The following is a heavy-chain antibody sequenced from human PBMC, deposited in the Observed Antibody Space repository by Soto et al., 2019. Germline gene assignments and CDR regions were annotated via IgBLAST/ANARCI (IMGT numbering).Heavy chain of an antibody. D-gene: IGHD3-16*01. CDR1: GDSVRNQY. Sequence: QVQMQESGPGLVKPSETLSLTCTVSGDSVRNQYWSWIRRPPGRGLEWIGYIYRSGSTKYNPSLKSRLTISVDTSKNQFSLKLSSVTAADTAVYYCARTLDYGHMDVWGKGTTATVSS. CDR3: ARTLDYGHMDV. V-gene: IGHV4-4*09. CDR2: IYRSGST. J-gene: IGHJ6*03.